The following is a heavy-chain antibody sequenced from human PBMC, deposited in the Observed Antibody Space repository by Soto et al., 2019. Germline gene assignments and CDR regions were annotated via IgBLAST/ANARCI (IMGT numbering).Heavy chain of an antibody. J-gene: IGHJ3*01. Sequence: QVQLVESGGGVVQPGRSLRLSCAASGFTFSNYAMHWVRQAPGKGLEWVAVISYDGSNKYYADSVKGRFTISRDNSKNPLYLQMNSLRAEDTAVYYCAKVADYGDYAGAFDVWGQGTMVTVSS. D-gene: IGHD4-17*01. V-gene: IGHV3-30*18. CDR2: ISYDGSNK. CDR3: AKVADYGDYAGAFDV. CDR1: GFTFSNYA.